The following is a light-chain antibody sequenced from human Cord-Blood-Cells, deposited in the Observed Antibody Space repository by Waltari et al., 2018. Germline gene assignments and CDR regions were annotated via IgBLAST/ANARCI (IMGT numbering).Light chain of an antibody. CDR2: GAS. V-gene: IGKV3-20*01. CDR1: QSVSSSY. J-gene: IGKJ1*01. CDR3: QQYGSSPRT. Sequence: DIVLTQSPGTLPWSPGERATLTCRASQSVSSSYLAWYQQKPGQAPRLLIYGASSRATGIPDRFSGSGSGTDFTLTISRLEPEDFAVYYCQQYGSSPRTFGQGTKVEIK.